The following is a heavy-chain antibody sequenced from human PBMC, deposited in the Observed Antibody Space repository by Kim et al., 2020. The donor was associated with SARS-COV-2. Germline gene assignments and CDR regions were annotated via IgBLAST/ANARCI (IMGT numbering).Heavy chain of an antibody. CDR2: IIPNFGTA. CDR1: GCTFSSYA. D-gene: IGHD4-17*01. J-gene: IGHJ3*02. V-gene: IGHV1-69*13. CDR3: ARIYGGKRYDAFDI. Sequence: SVKVSCKASGCTFSSYAISWVRQAPGQGLEWMGGIIPNFGTANYAQKFPGRVTITADDSTSTAYMELSSLRSEDTAVYYCARIYGGKRYDAFDIWGQGTMVTVSS.